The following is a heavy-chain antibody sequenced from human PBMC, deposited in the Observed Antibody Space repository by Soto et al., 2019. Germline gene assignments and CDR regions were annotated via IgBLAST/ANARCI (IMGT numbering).Heavy chain of an antibody. J-gene: IGHJ5*02. CDR2: IYHSGNT. CDR3: ARDSRTGCSSTDCYMS. CDR1: GDSISSGAW. D-gene: IGHD2-2*01. V-gene: IGHV4-4*02. Sequence: SETLSLTCAVSGDSISSGAWWSWVRQSPGKGLQWIGEIYHSGNTRTNPSLKSRVTMSVDKSNNQFSLNLMSVTAAATATYYCARDSRTGCSSTDCYMSWGRGILVTVSS.